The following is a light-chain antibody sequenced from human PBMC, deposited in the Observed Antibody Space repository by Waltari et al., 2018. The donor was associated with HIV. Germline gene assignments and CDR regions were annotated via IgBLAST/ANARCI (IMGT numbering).Light chain of an antibody. CDR2: EGT. Sequence: QSALTQPASVSGSPGQSITISCTGTSSNVGSDDLVSWYQQHPGEAPKLIIYEGTKRPSGVSNRLSGSKSGNTASLTISGLQAEDEADYYCCSCPRSGIRYVFGTGTKVTVL. CDR3: CSCPRSGIRYV. J-gene: IGLJ1*01. CDR1: SSNVGSDDL. V-gene: IGLV2-23*01.